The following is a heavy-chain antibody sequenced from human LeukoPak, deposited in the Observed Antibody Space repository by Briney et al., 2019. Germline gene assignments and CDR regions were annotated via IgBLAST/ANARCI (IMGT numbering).Heavy chain of an antibody. D-gene: IGHD2-21*01. CDR1: GYTFTGYY. J-gene: IGHJ4*02. CDR2: INPNSGDT. V-gene: IGHV1-2*02. CDR3: TTEFHDF. Sequence: ASVKVSCKASGYTFTGYYIHWVRQAPGQGLEWMGWINPNSGDTNYAQKFQGRVTMTRDTSISTAYMELSGLRSNDTALYYCTTEFHDFWGQGSLASVSS.